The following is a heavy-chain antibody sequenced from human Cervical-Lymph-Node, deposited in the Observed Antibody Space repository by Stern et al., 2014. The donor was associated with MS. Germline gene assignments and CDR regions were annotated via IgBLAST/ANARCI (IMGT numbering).Heavy chain of an antibody. CDR2: VYYSGAT. J-gene: IGHJ4*02. CDR1: GDSISSYTHY. Sequence: QVQLVESGPGLVKPSETLSLTCAVSGDSISSYTHYWAWIRQPPGKGLEWIGSVYYSGATYYNPSLKIPVTIPVDTSKNPFSRGLTSVTAADTAVYYCAKHACTGAACPFDLWGQGTLVTVSS. V-gene: IGHV4-39*01. CDR3: AKHACTGAACPFDL. D-gene: IGHD2-8*02.